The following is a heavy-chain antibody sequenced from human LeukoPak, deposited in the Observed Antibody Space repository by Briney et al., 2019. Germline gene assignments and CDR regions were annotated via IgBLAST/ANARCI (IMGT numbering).Heavy chain of an antibody. CDR2: ITTHTTI. J-gene: IGHJ5*02. D-gene: IGHD4-17*01. V-gene: IGHV3-11*01. Sequence: GGSLRLSCAASGFPFSDYSMSWIRQAPGKGLGWVSYITTHTTIYYADSVEGRFTISRDNAKNSLYLQMNSLRAEDTAVYYCARNPAGYGDYVARFGPRGQGNPVNVSS. CDR3: ARNPAGYGDYVARFGP. CDR1: GFPFSDYS.